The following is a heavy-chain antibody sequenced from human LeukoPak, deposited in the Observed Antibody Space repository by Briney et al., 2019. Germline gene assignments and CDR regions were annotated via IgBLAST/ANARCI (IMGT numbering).Heavy chain of an antibody. CDR2: IYHSGST. D-gene: IGHD6-13*01. V-gene: IGHV4-30-2*01. CDR3: ARLRHTYSSSWTTPAYYFDY. J-gene: IGHJ4*02. CDR1: GGSISSGGYS. Sequence: SQTLSLTCAASGGSISSGGYSWSWIRQPPGKGLEWIGYIYHSGSTYYNPSLKSRVTISVDRSKNQFSLKLSSVTAADTAVYYCARLRHTYSSSWTTPAYYFDYWGQGTLVTVSS.